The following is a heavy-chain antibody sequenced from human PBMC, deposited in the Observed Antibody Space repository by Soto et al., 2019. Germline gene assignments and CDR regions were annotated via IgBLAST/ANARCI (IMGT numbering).Heavy chain of an antibody. Sequence: ASVKVSCKASGYTFTGYYMHWVRQAPGQGLEWMGWINPNSGGTNYAQKFQGRVTMTRDTSISTAYMELSRLRSDDTAVYYGATDIYCSSTSCYWNYAFDIWGQGTMVTVSS. CDR2: INPNSGGT. D-gene: IGHD2-2*01. CDR3: ATDIYCSSTSCYWNYAFDI. CDR1: GYTFTGYY. J-gene: IGHJ3*02. V-gene: IGHV1-2*02.